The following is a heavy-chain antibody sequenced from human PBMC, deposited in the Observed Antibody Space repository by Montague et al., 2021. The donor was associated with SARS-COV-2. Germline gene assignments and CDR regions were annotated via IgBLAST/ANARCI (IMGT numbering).Heavy chain of an antibody. J-gene: IGHJ3*02. D-gene: IGHD1-14*01. Sequence: SETLSLTCTVSGASVSSSDWGWTRQSPGKGLEWIGYFYSVGSTDYNPSLKSRVTISRDTSKNQFSLKVRSVTAADTAIYYCARETMTADAFDIWGQGTMVTVSS. CDR1: GASVSSSD. CDR3: ARETMTADAFDI. V-gene: IGHV4-59*02. CDR2: FYSVGST.